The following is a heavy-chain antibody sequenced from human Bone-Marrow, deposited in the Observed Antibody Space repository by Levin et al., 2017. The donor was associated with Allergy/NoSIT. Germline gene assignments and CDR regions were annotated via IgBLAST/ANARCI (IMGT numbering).Heavy chain of an antibody. J-gene: IGHJ5*02. CDR3: ARSDYGYTWGSS. V-gene: IGHV4-59*02. D-gene: IGHD3-16*01. CDR2: ISNSGAT. Sequence: KPGGSLRLSCTVSGASVSSHYWTWIRQPPGRGLEWIGYISNSGATDYNPSLKSRVTISADTSKNEFSLRLSSVTAADTAVYYCARSDYGYTWGSSWGQGTLVTVSS. CDR1: GASVSSHY.